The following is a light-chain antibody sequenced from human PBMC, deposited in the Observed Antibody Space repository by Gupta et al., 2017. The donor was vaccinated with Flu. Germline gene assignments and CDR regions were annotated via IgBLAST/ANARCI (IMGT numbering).Light chain of an antibody. Sequence: EIVMTQSRGTLSVSPGERATLSCRASQSVRSNLAWYQHKPGQAPRLLIYGASTRATGIPARFSGSGSGTEFTLSISSLQSEDFAIYYCQQYNNWPPLTFGGGTKVEIK. CDR3: QQYNNWPPLT. J-gene: IGKJ4*01. V-gene: IGKV3-15*01. CDR2: GAS. CDR1: QSVRSN.